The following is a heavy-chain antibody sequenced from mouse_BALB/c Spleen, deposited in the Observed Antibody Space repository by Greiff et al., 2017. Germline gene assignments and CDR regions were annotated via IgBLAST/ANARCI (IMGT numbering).Heavy chain of an antibody. Sequence: EVKLMESGGGLVKPGGSLKLSCAASGFTFSDYYMYWVRQTPEKRLEWVATISDGGSYTYYPDSVEGRFTISRDNAKNNLYLQMSSLKSEDTAMYYCARGTVYYAMDYWGQGTSVTVSS. CDR2: ISDGGSYT. D-gene: IGHD4-1*01. V-gene: IGHV5-4*02. CDR1: GFTFSDYY. CDR3: ARGTVYYAMDY. J-gene: IGHJ4*01.